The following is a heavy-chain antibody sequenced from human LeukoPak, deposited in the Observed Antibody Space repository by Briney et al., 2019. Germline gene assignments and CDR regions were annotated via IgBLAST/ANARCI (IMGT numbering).Heavy chain of an antibody. CDR1: GDSISDYY. J-gene: IGHJ4*02. D-gene: IGHD3-22*01. CDR3: ARVAYSSGYYYFDY. Sequence: PSETLSLTCTVSGDSISDYYWSWIRQPPGKGLEWIGYIYYVGGTDYNASLKSRVTISADPSKNQFSLRLSSVTAADTAVYYCARVAYSSGYYYFDYWGQGTLVTVSS. V-gene: IGHV4-59*08. CDR2: IYYVGGT.